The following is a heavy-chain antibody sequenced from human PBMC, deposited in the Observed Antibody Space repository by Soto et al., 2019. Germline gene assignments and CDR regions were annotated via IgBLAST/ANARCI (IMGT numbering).Heavy chain of an antibody. V-gene: IGHV4-34*01. CDR3: ARGGGSGALGYGMDV. Sequence: QVQLQQWGAGLLKPSETLSLTCAVYGGSFSGYYWSWIRQPPGKGLEWIGEINHSGSTNYNPSLKSLVTVSVDTSMNQCSLKVSSVAGADTVVYYGARGGGSGALGYGMDVWGHGTTVTVSS. CDR2: INHSGST. J-gene: IGHJ6*02. D-gene: IGHD3-10*01. CDR1: GGSFSGYY.